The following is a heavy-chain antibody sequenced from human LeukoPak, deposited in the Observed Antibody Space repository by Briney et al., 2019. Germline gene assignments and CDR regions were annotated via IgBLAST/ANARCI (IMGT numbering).Heavy chain of an antibody. CDR3: ARRHAGQWLDYFDY. CDR1: GYTFTGFY. D-gene: IGHD6-19*01. Sequence: GASVKVSCKASGYTFTGFYMNWVRQAPGQGLEWMGLINPVTGATTYAQKFQGRVTLTRDTSTSTVYMELSSLTSDDTAMYYCARRHAGQWLDYFDYWGQGTLVTVSS. J-gene: IGHJ4*02. CDR2: INPVTGAT. V-gene: IGHV1-46*01.